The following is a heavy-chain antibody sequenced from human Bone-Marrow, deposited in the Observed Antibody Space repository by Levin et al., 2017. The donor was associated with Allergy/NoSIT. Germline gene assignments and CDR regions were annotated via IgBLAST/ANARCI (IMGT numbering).Heavy chain of an antibody. V-gene: IGHV3-66*01. CDR2: IYSGGTT. D-gene: IGHD3-16*01. J-gene: IGHJ4*02. CDR3: ARNVPFTAHGY. CDR1: GFTVYNNY. Sequence: GGSLRLSCAVSGFTVYNNYMSWVRQAPGKGLEWVSLIYSGGTTQYADSVKGRFTISRDSSKNTLYLQMNSLTPEDTAMYYCARNVPFTAHGYWGQGTLVTVSS.